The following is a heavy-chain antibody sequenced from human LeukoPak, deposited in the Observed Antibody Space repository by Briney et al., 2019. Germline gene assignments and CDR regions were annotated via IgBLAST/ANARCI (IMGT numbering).Heavy chain of an antibody. V-gene: IGHV1-69*13. CDR1: GGTFSSYA. CDR2: IIPIFGTA. Sequence: ASVKVSCKASGGTFSSYAISWVRQAPGQGLEWMGGIIPIFGTANYAQKFQGRVTITADESTSTAYMELSSLRSEDTAVYYCARVGITIFGVVKKNPQHYYYYMDVWGKGTTVTVSS. CDR3: ARVGITIFGVVKKNPQHYYYYMDV. D-gene: IGHD3-3*01. J-gene: IGHJ6*03.